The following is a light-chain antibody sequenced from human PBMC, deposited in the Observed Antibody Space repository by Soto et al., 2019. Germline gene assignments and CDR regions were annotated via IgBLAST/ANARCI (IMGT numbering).Light chain of an antibody. Sequence: EIVLTQSPGTLSLSPGERATLSCRASQSVSSSYLAWYQQKPGQAPRLLIYGASSRATGIPDRLSGSGFGTDFTLTIIRLEPEDFAVYYCQHYGSSLWTFGQGTKVEIK. CDR1: QSVSSSY. CDR2: GAS. CDR3: QHYGSSLWT. V-gene: IGKV3-20*01. J-gene: IGKJ1*01.